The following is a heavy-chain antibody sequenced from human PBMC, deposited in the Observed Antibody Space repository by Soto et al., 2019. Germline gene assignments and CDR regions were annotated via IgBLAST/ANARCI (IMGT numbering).Heavy chain of an antibody. J-gene: IGHJ5*02. V-gene: IGHV3-7*01. CDR2: IKQDGSDK. CDR1: GFTFSSYW. CDR3: AREDSRVPAANNWFDP. D-gene: IGHD2-2*01. Sequence: GGSLRLSCAASGFTFSSYWMSWVRQAPGKGLEWVADIKQDGSDKYYVDSVKGRFTISRDNAKNSLYLQMNSLRAEDTAVYYCAREDSRVPAANNWFDPWGQGTLVTVSS.